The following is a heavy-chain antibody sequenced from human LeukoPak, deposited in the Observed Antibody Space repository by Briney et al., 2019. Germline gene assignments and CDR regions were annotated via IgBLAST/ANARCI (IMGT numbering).Heavy chain of an antibody. V-gene: IGHV4-31*03. CDR1: GGSISSGGYY. D-gene: IGHD6-13*01. J-gene: IGHJ4*02. CDR3: ARSFIAAATYDY. CDR2: IYYSGST. Sequence: SETLSLTCTVSGGSISSGGYYWSWIRQHPGKGLEWIGYIYYSGSTYYNPSLKSRVTISVDTSKNQFSLKLSSVTAADTAVYYCARSFIAAATYDYRGQGTLVTVSS.